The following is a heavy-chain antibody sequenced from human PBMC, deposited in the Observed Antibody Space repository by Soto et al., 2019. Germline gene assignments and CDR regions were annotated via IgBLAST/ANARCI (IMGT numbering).Heavy chain of an antibody. D-gene: IGHD2-15*01. Sequence: QVQLVQSGAEGKKPGASVKVSCKASGYTFTSYYMHWVRQAPGQGLEWMGIINPSGGSTTYAQKFQGRVTMTRDTSTSTVYMELSSLRSEDTAVYYCARVGCSGGSCYAVDYWGQGTLVTVSS. CDR3: ARVGCSGGSCYAVDY. CDR1: GYTFTSYY. V-gene: IGHV1-46*01. J-gene: IGHJ4*02. CDR2: INPSGGST.